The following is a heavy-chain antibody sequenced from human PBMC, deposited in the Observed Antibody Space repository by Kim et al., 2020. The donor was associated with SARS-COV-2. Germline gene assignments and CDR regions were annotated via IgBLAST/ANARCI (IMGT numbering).Heavy chain of an antibody. Sequence: SVKVSCKASGGTFSSYTISWVRQAPGQGLEWMGRIIPILGIANYAQKFQGRVTITADKSTSTAYMELSSLRSEDTAVYYCARSLQLWLMNFDYWGQGTLVTVSS. D-gene: IGHD5-18*01. CDR3: ARSLQLWLMNFDY. V-gene: IGHV1-69*02. CDR1: GGTFSSYT. CDR2: IIPILGIA. J-gene: IGHJ4*02.